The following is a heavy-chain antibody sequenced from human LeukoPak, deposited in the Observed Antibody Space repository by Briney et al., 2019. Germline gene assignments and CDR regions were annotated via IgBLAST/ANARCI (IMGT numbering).Heavy chain of an antibody. CDR1: GGSISSSSYY. J-gene: IGHJ6*03. CDR3: ARRVATIGRYYYYYMDV. V-gene: IGHV4-39*07. Sequence: SETLSLTCTVSGGSISSSSYYWGWIRQPPGKGLEWIGSIYYSGSTYYNPSLKSRVTISVDTSKNQFSLKLSSVTAADTAVYYCARRVATIGRYYYYYMDVWGKGTTVTVSS. D-gene: IGHD5-12*01. CDR2: IYYSGST.